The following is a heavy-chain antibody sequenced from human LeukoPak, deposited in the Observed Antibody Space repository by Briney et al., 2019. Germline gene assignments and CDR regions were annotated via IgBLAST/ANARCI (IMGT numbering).Heavy chain of an antibody. J-gene: IGHJ5*02. CDR3: ATAPITMVRGVIITRNWFDP. CDR2: FDPEDGET. Sequence: ASVKVSCKVSGYTLTELSMHWVRQAPGKGLEWMGGFDPEDGETIYAQKFQGRVTMTEDTSTDTAYMELSSLRSEDTAVYYCATAPITMVRGVIITRNWFDPWGQGTLVTVSS. V-gene: IGHV1-24*01. CDR1: GYTLTELS. D-gene: IGHD3-10*01.